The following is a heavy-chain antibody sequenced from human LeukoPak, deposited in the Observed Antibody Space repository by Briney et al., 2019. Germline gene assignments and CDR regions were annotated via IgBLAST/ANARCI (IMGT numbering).Heavy chain of an antibody. Sequence: ASVKVSCKASGYTFTSYGISWVRQAPGQGLEWMGWISAYNGNTNYAQKLQGRVTMTTDTSTSTAYMELRSLRSDDTAVYYCAREALVWSGESYGMDVWGQGTTVTVSS. V-gene: IGHV1-18*01. CDR1: GYTFTSYG. CDR3: AREALVWSGESYGMDV. D-gene: IGHD3-10*01. CDR2: ISAYNGNT. J-gene: IGHJ6*02.